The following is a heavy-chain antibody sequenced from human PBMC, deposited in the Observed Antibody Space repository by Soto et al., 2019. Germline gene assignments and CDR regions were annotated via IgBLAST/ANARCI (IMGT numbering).Heavy chain of an antibody. CDR3: AKDRHPDGVWDIDW. CDR1: GFSFHEYT. Sequence: PGGSLRLSCGASGFSFHEYTMNWVRQAPGKGLEWVSGIYGAASGIYYADSVKGRFTISRDNSRNTVYLQMNNLRAEDTAVYYCAKDRHPDGVWDIDWWGQGARVTVSS. D-gene: IGHD4-17*01. V-gene: IGHV3-23*01. J-gene: IGHJ4*02. CDR2: IYGAASGI.